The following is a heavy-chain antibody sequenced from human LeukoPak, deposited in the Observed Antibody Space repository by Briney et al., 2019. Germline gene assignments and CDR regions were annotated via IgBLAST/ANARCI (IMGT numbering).Heavy chain of an antibody. CDR1: GVILRDHA. Sequence: QPGGSLRLSCVGSGVILRDHAMHWVRQAPGKGLEWVSGIYWNGDGIDYADSVKGRFTTSRDNAKNSLYLQMNSLRAEDTALYYCAKTSGWPYYFDYWGQGTLVTVSS. CDR2: IYWNGDGI. D-gene: IGHD6-19*01. J-gene: IGHJ4*02. CDR3: AKTSGWPYYFDY. V-gene: IGHV3-9*01.